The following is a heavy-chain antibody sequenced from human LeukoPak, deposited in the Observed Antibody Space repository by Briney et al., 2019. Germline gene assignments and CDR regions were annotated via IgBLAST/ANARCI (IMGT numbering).Heavy chain of an antibody. CDR1: GFIFRNYW. V-gene: IGHV3-30*02. Sequence: GGSLRLSCAASGFIFRNYWMSWVRQAPGKGLEWVAFIRYDGSNKYYADSVKGRFTISRDNSKNTLYLQMNSLRTEDTAVYYCAKDAKPAFDYWGQGTLVTVSS. CDR3: AKDAKPAFDY. J-gene: IGHJ4*02. CDR2: IRYDGSNK.